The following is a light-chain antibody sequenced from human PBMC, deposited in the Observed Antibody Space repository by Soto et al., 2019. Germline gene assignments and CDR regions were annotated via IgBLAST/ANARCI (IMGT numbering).Light chain of an antibody. CDR1: QRVSSSY. V-gene: IGKV3-20*01. CDR2: GAS. Sequence: EIVLTQSPGTLSLSPGERATLSCRASQRVSSSYLAWYQQKPGQAPRLLIYGASSRATGIPDRFSGSGSGKDFTLTISRLELEDFAVYFCQRYGNSPPFTFGQGTKVDIK. J-gene: IGKJ2*01. CDR3: QRYGNSPPFT.